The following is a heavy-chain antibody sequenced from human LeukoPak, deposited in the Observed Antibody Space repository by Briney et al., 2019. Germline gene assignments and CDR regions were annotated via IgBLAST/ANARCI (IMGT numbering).Heavy chain of an antibody. CDR3: ARLRYDSSGYYFGFDY. J-gene: IGHJ4*02. CDR1: GGSISSGSYY. CDR2: IYTSGST. V-gene: IGHV4-61*02. Sequence: SETLSLTCTVSGGSISSGSYYWSWIRQPAGKGLEWIGRIYTSGSTNYNPSLKSRVTISVDTSKNQFSLKLSSVTAADTAVYYCARLRYDSSGYYFGFDYWGQGTLVTVSS. D-gene: IGHD3-22*01.